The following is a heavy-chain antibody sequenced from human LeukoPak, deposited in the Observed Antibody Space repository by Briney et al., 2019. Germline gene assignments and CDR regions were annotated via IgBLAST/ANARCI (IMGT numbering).Heavy chain of an antibody. J-gene: IGHJ4*02. CDR1: GFTFSDYY. CDR2: ISSSGSTI. D-gene: IGHD2-15*01. CDR3: ARVHLYCSGGSCYAFDY. Sequence: GGSLRLSCAASGFTFSDYYMSWIRQAPGKGLEWVSYISSSGSTIYYADSVKGRFTISRDNAKSSLYLQMNSLRAEDTAVYYCARVHLYCSGGSCYAFDYWGQGTLVTVSS. V-gene: IGHV3-11*01.